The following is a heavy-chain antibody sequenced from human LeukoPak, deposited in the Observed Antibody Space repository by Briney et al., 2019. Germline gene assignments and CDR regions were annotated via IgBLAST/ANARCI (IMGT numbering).Heavy chain of an antibody. J-gene: IGHJ4*02. V-gene: IGHV4-59*08. CDR3: ARRFQDNSWSEYFDY. D-gene: IGHD6-13*01. CDR2: IYYTGST. Sequence: PSETLSLTCTVSGGSIGSYYWSWIRQPPGKGLEWIGYIYYTGSTNYNPSLKSRVTMSVDTSKNQFSLKLSSVTAADTAVYYCARRFQDNSWSEYFDYWGQGTLVTVSS. CDR1: GGSIGSYY.